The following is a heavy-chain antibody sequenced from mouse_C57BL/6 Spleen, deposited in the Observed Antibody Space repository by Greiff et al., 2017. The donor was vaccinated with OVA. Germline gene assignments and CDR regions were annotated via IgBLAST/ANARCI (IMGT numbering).Heavy chain of an antibody. J-gene: IGHJ4*01. D-gene: IGHD2-4*01. CDR3: ARGLRLYYYAMDY. V-gene: IGHV1-81*01. CDR2: IYPRSGNT. CDR1: GYTFTSYG. Sequence: QVHVKQSGAELARPGASVKLSCKASGYTFTSYGISWVKQRTGQGLEWIGEIYPRSGNTYYNEKFKGKATLTADKSSSTAYMELRSLTSEDSAVYFCARGLRLYYYAMDYWGQGTSVTVSS.